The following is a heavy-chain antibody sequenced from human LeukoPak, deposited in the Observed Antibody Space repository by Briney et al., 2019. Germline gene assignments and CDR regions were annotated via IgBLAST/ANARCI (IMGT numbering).Heavy chain of an antibody. J-gene: IGHJ6*02. D-gene: IGHD4-17*01. V-gene: IGHV1-69*04. Sequence: SVKVSCKASGYTFTSYGISWVRQAPRQGLEWMGRIIPILGIANYAQKFQGRVTITADKSTSTAYMELSSLRSEDTAVYYCARDGISVTTHYYYGMDVWGQGTTVTVSS. CDR3: ARDGISVTTHYYYGMDV. CDR2: IIPILGIA. CDR1: GYTFTSYG.